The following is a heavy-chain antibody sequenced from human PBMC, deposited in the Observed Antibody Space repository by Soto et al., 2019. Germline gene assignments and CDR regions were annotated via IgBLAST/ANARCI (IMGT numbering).Heavy chain of an antibody. Sequence: EVQLVESGGGLVQPGGALRLSCAASGFTVSDHYLDWVRQAPGKGLEWVGRTRNKANSYSTEYAASVKGRFTISRDDSKNSLYLQMNSLKTEDTAVYYCARVALSGDTRKYSDYWRQGTLLTLSS. CDR2: TRNKANSYST. V-gene: IGHV3-72*01. CDR1: GFTVSDHY. CDR3: ARVALSGDTRKYSDY. D-gene: IGHD4-17*01. J-gene: IGHJ4*02.